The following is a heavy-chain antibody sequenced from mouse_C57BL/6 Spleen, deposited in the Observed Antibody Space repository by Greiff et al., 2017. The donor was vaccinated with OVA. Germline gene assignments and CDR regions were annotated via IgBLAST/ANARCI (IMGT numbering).Heavy chain of an antibody. V-gene: IGHV1-82*01. CDR2: IYPGDGAT. J-gene: IGHJ3*01. CDR3: ASPSLYYGSSGGFAY. CDR1: GYAFSSSW. D-gene: IGHD1-1*01. Sequence: VQLQQSGPELVKPGASVKISCKASGYAFSSSWMNWVKQRPGKGLEWIGRIYPGDGATNYNGKFKGKATLTADKSSSTAYMQLSSLTSEDSAVYFCASPSLYYGSSGGFAYWGQGTLVTVSA.